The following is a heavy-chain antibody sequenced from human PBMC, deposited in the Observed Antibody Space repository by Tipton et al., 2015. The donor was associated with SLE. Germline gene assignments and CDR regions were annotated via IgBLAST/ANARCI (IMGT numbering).Heavy chain of an antibody. CDR1: GGSISSSSYY. D-gene: IGHD2-15*01. CDR3: ASSLGSSYWFDY. CDR2: INHSGST. J-gene: IGHJ4*02. Sequence: TLSLTCTVSGGSISSSSYYWGWIRQPPGKGLEWIGSINHSGSTNYNPSLKSRVTISVDTSKNQFSLKLSSVTAADTAVYYCASSLGSSYWFDYWGQGTLVTVSS. V-gene: IGHV4-39*07.